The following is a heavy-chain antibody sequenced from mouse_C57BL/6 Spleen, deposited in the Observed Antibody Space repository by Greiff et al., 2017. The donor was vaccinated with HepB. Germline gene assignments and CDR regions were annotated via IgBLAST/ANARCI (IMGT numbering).Heavy chain of an antibody. Sequence: VHLVESGAELVRPGASVTLSCKASGYTFTDYEMHWVKQTPVHGLGWIGAIDPETGGTAYNQKFKGKAILTADKSSSTAYMELRSLTSEDSAVYYCTRSRYCGSSWYFDVWGTGTTVTVSS. V-gene: IGHV1-15*01. CDR2: IDPETGGT. CDR1: GYTFTDYE. J-gene: IGHJ1*03. CDR3: TRSRYCGSSWYFDV. D-gene: IGHD1-1*01.